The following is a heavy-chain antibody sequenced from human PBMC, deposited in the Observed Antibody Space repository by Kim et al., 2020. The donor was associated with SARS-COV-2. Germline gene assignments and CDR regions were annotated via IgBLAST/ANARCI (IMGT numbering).Heavy chain of an antibody. V-gene: IGHV3-48*02. J-gene: IGHJ5*02. D-gene: IGHD3-16*01. Sequence: GGSLRLSCAASGFTFSSYSMNWVRQAPGKGLEWVSYISSSSSTIYYADSVKGRFTISRDNAKNSLYLQMNSLRDEDTAVHYCARYPRPGGGVINWFDPWGQGTLVTVSS. CDR3: ARYPRPGGGVINWFDP. CDR1: GFTFSSYS. CDR2: ISSSSSTI.